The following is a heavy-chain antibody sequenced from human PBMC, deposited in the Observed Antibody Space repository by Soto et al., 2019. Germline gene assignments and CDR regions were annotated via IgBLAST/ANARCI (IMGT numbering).Heavy chain of an antibody. J-gene: IGHJ6*02. Sequence: GGALRLSCAASGFIFSDYYISWVRQAPGKGLEWVSYISGTDPYMKYADAVRGRFTISRDNAKNSVYLQMNSLRDDDTAVYYCARGSSVRGMNVWGQGITVTVSS. CDR3: ARGSSVRGMNV. V-gene: IGHV3-11*06. D-gene: IGHD6-13*01. CDR2: ISGTDPYM. CDR1: GFIFSDYY.